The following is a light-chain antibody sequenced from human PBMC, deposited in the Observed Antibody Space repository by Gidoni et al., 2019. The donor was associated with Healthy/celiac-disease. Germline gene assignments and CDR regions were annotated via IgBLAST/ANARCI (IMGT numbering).Light chain of an antibody. CDR1: QSVLYSSNNKNY. CDR3: QQYYSTPHT. J-gene: IGKJ2*01. V-gene: IGKV4-1*01. Sequence: TINCKSSQSVLYSSNNKNYLAWYQQKPGQPPKLLIYWASTRESGVPDRFSGSGSGTDFTLTISSLQAEDVAVYYCQQYYSTPHTFGQGTKLEIK. CDR2: WAS.